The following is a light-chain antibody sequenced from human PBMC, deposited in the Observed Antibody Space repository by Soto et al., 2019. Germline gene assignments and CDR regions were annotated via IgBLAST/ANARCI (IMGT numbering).Light chain of an antibody. CDR3: QQYNDYSWT. V-gene: IGKV1-5*03. CDR2: KAP. Sequence: DIQVTQAPSTLSASVGDRVAISCRASQSLSIWLAWYQQKPGKAPKLLIYKAPSLESGVPSRFSGSGSWTEFTLTISSLQPDDFATDDCQQYNDYSWTFGQGTKVEIK. J-gene: IGKJ1*01. CDR1: QSLSIW.